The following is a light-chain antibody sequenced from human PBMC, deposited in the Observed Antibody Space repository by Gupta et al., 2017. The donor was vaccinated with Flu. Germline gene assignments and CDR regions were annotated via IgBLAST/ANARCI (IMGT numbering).Light chain of an antibody. J-gene: IGLJ3*02. CDR1: IGGDKY. CDR3: QAEVTNSDWV. Sequence: GKTCSTNCSGDIGGDKYVCWNRQKPGQPLLLVIYKDSRRPAGIPGRFSGSKSGNTATLTIRETKKREAADYYGQAEVTNSDWVFGGGTKLTVL. V-gene: IGLV3-1*01. CDR2: KDS.